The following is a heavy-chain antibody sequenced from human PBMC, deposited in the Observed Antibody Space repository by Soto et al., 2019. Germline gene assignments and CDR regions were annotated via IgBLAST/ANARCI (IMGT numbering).Heavy chain of an antibody. CDR1: GYSFSNYW. Sequence: ESLKISCKGSGYSFSNYWIAWVRQMPGKGLEWMGIIFPADSDTKYSPSFQGQVTISADKSISTAYLQWSSLKASDTAMYYCARSVVVPSMMNYCDYWGQGSLVIVSS. V-gene: IGHV5-51*01. J-gene: IGHJ4*02. CDR3: ARSVVVPSMMNYCDY. CDR2: IFPADSDT. D-gene: IGHD2-15*01.